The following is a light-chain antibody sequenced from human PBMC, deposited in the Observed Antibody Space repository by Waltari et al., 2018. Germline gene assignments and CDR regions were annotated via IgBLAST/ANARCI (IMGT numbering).Light chain of an antibody. CDR2: GAS. J-gene: IGKJ1*01. V-gene: IGKV3-20*01. CDR1: QSVSRA. CDR3: QHYLRLPVT. Sequence: EIVLTQSPGTLSLSLGERATVSCRARQSVSRALAWYQQKPGQAPRLIIYGASTRATGIPDRFSGSGSGTDFSLTISRLEPDDFAVYYCQHYLRLPVTFGQGTTVEI.